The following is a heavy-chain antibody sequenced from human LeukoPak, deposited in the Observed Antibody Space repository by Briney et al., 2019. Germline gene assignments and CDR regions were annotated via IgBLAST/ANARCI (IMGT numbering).Heavy chain of an antibody. J-gene: IGHJ4*02. CDR2: IHNSGTT. CDR1: GGPFSGYF. CDR3: ARRYYYNLGSFPFDF. V-gene: IGHV4-34*01. Sequence: SETLSLTCAVSGGPFSGYFWSWIRQSSGKGLEWIGEIHNSGTTNYNPTLNSRVTISEDTSKNQFYLNLSSVTAADTAVYYCARRYYYNLGSFPFDFWGQGTLVTVSS. D-gene: IGHD3-10*01.